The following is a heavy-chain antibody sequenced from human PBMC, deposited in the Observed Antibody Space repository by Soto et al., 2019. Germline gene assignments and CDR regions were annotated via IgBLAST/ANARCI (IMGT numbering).Heavy chain of an antibody. V-gene: IGHV2-5*02. CDR2: IYWDDSK. D-gene: IGHD3-9*01. CDR3: AHKGPEDWPLDY. J-gene: IGHJ4*02. Sequence: KESGPTLVRPTQTLTLTCAFSGFSLSTSGVGVGWIRQPPGKALEWLAVIYWDDSKHYSPSLRSRLTITKDTSKNQVVLTMTNMDPRDTGTYYCAHKGPEDWPLDYWGQGTLVTVSS. CDR1: GFSLSTSGVG.